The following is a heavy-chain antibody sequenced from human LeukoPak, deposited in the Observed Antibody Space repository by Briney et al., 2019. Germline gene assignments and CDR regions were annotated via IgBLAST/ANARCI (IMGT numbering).Heavy chain of an antibody. D-gene: IGHD2/OR15-2a*01. CDR3: AREVIEDWFDP. CDR2: IYYSGST. CDR1: GGSISSGDYY. Sequence: SQTLSLTCTVSGGSISSGDYYWNWIRQHPGKGLEWIGYIYYSGSTYYNPSLKSRVTMSVDTSKNQFSLKLSSVTAADTAVYYCAREVIEDWFDPWGQGTLVTVSS. V-gene: IGHV4-31*03. J-gene: IGHJ5*02.